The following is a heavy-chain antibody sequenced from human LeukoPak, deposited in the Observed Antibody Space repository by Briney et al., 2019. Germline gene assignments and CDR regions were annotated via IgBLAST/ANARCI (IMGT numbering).Heavy chain of an antibody. J-gene: IGHJ3*02. Sequence: GASVNVSCKASGYTFTGYYIHWVRQAPGQGLEWMGWINPNSGGTNYAQNFQGRVTMTRDTSISTAHMELSRLRSDDTAVYYCARDAPLNWNYAHVGAFDIWGQGTMVTVSS. D-gene: IGHD1-7*01. CDR3: ARDAPLNWNYAHVGAFDI. CDR1: GYTFTGYY. CDR2: INPNSGGT. V-gene: IGHV1-2*02.